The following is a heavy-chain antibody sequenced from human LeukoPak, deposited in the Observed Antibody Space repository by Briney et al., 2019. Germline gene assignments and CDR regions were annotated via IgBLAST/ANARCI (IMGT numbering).Heavy chain of an antibody. J-gene: IGHJ4*02. D-gene: IGHD2-8*02. Sequence: SETLSLTCTVSGGSISSGGYYWSWIRQHPGKGLEWIGYIYYSGSTYYNPSLKSRVTKSVDTSKNQFSLKLSSVTAADTAVYYCARAGILVYFDYWGQGTLVTVSS. CDR1: GGSISSGGYY. V-gene: IGHV4-31*03. CDR2: IYYSGST. CDR3: ARAGILVYFDY.